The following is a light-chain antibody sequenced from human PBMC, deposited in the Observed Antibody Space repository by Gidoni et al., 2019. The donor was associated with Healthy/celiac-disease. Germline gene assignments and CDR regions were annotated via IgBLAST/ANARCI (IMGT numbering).Light chain of an antibody. CDR1: QSVSSY. J-gene: IGKJ2*01. CDR2: DAS. CDR3: QQRSNWPSMYT. V-gene: IGKV3-11*01. Sequence: IVLTQSPATLSLSPGERATLSCRASQSVSSYLAWYQQKPGQAPRLRIYDASNRATGIPARFSGRGSGTDFTLTISSLEPEDFAVYYCQQRSNWPSMYTFXQXTKLEIK.